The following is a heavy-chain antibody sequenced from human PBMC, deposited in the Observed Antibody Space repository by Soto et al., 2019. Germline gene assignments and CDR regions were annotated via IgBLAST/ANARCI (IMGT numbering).Heavy chain of an antibody. J-gene: IGHJ4*02. CDR3: ARLSGSYYKAHFDY. V-gene: IGHV4-39*01. Sequence: PSETLSLTFTVSGGSISSSSYYWGWIRQPPGKGLEWIGSIYYSGSTYYNPSLKSRVTISVDTSKNQFSLKLSSVTAADTAVYYCARLSGSYYKAHFDYWGQGTLVTVSS. CDR1: GGSISSSSYY. CDR2: IYYSGST. D-gene: IGHD1-26*01.